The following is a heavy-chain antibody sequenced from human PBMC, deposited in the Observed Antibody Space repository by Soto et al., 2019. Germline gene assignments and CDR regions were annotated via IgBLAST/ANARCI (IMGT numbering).Heavy chain of an antibody. D-gene: IGHD3-22*01. CDR3: ARNYYDSSGYYWDFDY. CDR1: GGTFSSYA. J-gene: IGHJ4*02. CDR2: IIPIFGTA. Sequence: SVKVSCKASGGTFSSYAISWVRQAPGQGLEWMGGIIPIFGTANYAQKFQGRVTITADESTSTAYMELSSLRSEDTAVYYCARNYYDSSGYYWDFDYWGQGTLVTVSS. V-gene: IGHV1-69*13.